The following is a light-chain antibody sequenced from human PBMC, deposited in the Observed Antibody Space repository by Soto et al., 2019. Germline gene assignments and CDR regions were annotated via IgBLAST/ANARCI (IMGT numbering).Light chain of an antibody. CDR2: FAS. Sequence: EVVMTQSPATLSVSPGEGATLSCRASQFVGNKLAWFQQKPGQAPRLLIYFASTRATGIPARFSGSGSGTEFTLTISSLQSEDCAVYYCQQYDNWPPWTCGQGTKVEI. CDR1: QFVGNK. V-gene: IGKV3-15*01. J-gene: IGKJ1*01. CDR3: QQYDNWPPWT.